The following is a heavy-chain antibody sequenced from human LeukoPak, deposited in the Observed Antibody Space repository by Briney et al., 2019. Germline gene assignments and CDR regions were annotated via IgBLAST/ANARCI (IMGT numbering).Heavy chain of an antibody. CDR2: INSDGSTT. Sequence: PGGSLRLSCAASGFTFSSYWMHWVRQAPGKGLVWVSRINSDGSTTTYADSVKGRFTISRDNAKNTLYLQINNLRVEDTAMYYCVRDLGPRAYWGQGSLVTVAS. CDR1: GFTFSSYW. J-gene: IGHJ4*02. D-gene: IGHD7-27*01. V-gene: IGHV3-74*01. CDR3: VRDLGPRAY.